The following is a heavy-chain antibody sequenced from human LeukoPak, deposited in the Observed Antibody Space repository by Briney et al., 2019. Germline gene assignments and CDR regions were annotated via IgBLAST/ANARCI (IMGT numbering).Heavy chain of an antibody. CDR3: ARDAVSTVTAGGIDY. D-gene: IGHD2-21*02. CDR2: ISAYSGNT. CDR1: GYTFTSYG. Sequence: ASVKVSCKASGYTFTSYGISGVRQAPGQGLEWMAWISAYSGNTKYAQKIQGRVTMTTDTSTSTAYMELRSLRSDDTAVYYCARDAVSTVTAGGIDYWGQGTLVTVSS. V-gene: IGHV1-18*01. J-gene: IGHJ4*02.